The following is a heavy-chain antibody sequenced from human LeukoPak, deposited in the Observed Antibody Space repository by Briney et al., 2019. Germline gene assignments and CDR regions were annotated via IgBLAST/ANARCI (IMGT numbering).Heavy chain of an antibody. Sequence: LVSVSCTASGGTFGSYAISWVRQAAGQGREWMGRIIPILGIANYAQKFQGRVTITADKSTSTAYMELSSLRSEDTAVYYCARDSVPAAIGWDYWGQGTLVTVSS. D-gene: IGHD2-2*01. CDR3: ARDSVPAAIGWDY. CDR1: GGTFGSYA. V-gene: IGHV1-69*04. J-gene: IGHJ4*02. CDR2: IIPILGIA.